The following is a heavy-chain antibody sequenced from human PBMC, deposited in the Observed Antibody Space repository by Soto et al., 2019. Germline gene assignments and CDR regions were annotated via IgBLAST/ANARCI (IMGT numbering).Heavy chain of an antibody. D-gene: IGHD6-6*01. J-gene: IGHJ5*02. Sequence: ASVKVSCKASGYTFTGYYMHWVRQAPGQGLEWMGWINPNSGGTNYAQKFQGWVTMTRDTSISTAYMELSRLRSDDTAVYYCARGLSPLNYSSSSGNWFDPWGQGTLVTVSS. CDR1: GYTFTGYY. V-gene: IGHV1-2*04. CDR3: ARGLSPLNYSSSSGNWFDP. CDR2: INPNSGGT.